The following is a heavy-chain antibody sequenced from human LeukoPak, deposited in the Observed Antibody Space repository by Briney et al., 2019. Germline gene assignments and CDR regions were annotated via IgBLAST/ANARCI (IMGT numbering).Heavy chain of an antibody. Sequence: GKSLRLSCAASGFTFSAYGLPWVRQAPGKGLEWVAVISYDGTNKYYAESVKGRFTISRDNSKNTLYLQMNSQRSEDTAVYYCAKGLYDSNGYGDWGFDYWGQGTLVTVSS. D-gene: IGHD3-22*01. CDR2: ISYDGTNK. J-gene: IGHJ4*02. V-gene: IGHV3-30*18. CDR3: AKGLYDSNGYGDWGFDY. CDR1: GFTFSAYG.